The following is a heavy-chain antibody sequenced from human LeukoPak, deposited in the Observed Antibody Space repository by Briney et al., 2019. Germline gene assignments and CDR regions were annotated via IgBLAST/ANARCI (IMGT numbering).Heavy chain of an antibody. CDR1: GFTFSVAW. V-gene: IGHV3-74*01. Sequence: PGGSLRLSCAASGFTFSVAWMSWVRQAPGKGLEWVSRINTDGSTTHYADSVKGRFTISRDNAKNTLFLHMNSLRAEDTAVYYCNVRWGPNSDYWGQGTLVTVSS. J-gene: IGHJ4*02. CDR3: NVRWGPNSDY. D-gene: IGHD7-27*01. CDR2: INTDGSTT.